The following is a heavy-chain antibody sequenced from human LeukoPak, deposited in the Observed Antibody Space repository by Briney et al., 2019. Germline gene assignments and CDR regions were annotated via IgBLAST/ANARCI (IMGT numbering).Heavy chain of an antibody. CDR2: FDPEDGET. CDR3: ATSRGYSYGPPNKYYYYYYGMDV. J-gene: IGHJ6*04. Sequence: ASVKVSCKVSGYTLTELSMHWVRQAPGKGLEWMGGFDPEDGETIYAQKFQGRVTMTEDTSTDTAYMELSSLRPEDTAVYYCATSRGYSYGPPNKYYYYYYGMDVWGKGTTVTVSS. D-gene: IGHD5-18*01. V-gene: IGHV1-24*01. CDR1: GYTLTELS.